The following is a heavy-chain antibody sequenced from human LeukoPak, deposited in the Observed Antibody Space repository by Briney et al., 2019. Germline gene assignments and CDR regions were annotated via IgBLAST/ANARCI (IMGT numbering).Heavy chain of an antibody. CDR3: ARVVAGVNMVRGVNDAFDI. CDR1: SGSIRSTSYY. Sequence: SETLSLTCTVSSGSIRSTSYYWGWIRQPPGKGLEWIGNIYHSGSTYYNPSLKSRATISVDTSKSQFSLKLSSVTAADTAVYYCARVVAGVNMVRGVNDAFDIWGQGTMVTVSS. D-gene: IGHD3-10*01. J-gene: IGHJ3*02. V-gene: IGHV4-39*07. CDR2: IYHSGST.